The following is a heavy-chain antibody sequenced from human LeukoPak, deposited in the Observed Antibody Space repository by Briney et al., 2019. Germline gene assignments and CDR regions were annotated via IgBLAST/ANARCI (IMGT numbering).Heavy chain of an antibody. CDR3: ATGYSSVVPFDY. J-gene: IGHJ4*02. CDR1: LFTSSIYT. CDR2: ITGSGGST. V-gene: IGHV3-23*01. Sequence: VGSLRLSCAASLFTSSIYTMSSVRHAPRKGLGCVSAITGSGGSTYYAASVKGRFTISTQNSKTTLYLQMNSLRAEDTAVYYCATGYSSVVPFDYWGQGTLVTVSS. D-gene: IGHD6-25*01.